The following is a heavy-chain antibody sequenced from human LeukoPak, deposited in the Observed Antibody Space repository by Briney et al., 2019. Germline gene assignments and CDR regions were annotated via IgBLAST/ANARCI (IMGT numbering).Heavy chain of an antibody. V-gene: IGHV3-53*01. CDR1: GFTVSSNY. D-gene: IGHD6-13*01. J-gene: IGHJ4*02. Sequence: GGSLRLSCAASGFTVSSNYMSWVRQAPGKGLEWVSVIYSGGSTYYADSVKGRFTISRDNSKNTVYLRLNSLRAGDTAIYYCTKDRRGPAAGTWYFDSWGQGTLVTVSS. CDR2: IYSGGST. CDR3: TKDRRGPAAGTWYFDS.